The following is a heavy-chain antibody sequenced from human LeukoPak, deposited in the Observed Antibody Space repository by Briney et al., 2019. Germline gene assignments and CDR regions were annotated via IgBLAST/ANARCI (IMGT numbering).Heavy chain of an antibody. J-gene: IGHJ6*03. CDR2: IFYSGDT. Sequence: SETLSLTCTVSGGSFSNYYWTWIRQSPGRGLEWIGYIFYSGDTNYNPSLKSRVTMSLDTSKNQFSLKLSSVTAADTAVYYCARTSLTYYYYMDVWGKGTTVTVSS. V-gene: IGHV4-59*01. CDR1: GGSFSNYY. CDR3: ARTSLTYYYYMDV. D-gene: IGHD4/OR15-4a*01.